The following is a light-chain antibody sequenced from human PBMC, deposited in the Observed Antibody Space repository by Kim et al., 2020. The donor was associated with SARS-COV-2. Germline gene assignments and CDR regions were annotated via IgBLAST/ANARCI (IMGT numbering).Light chain of an antibody. J-gene: IGKJ2*01. V-gene: IGKV2-30*02. CDR2: KVS. CDR3: MQGTHWPPYT. CDR1: QSLVHSDGNTY. Sequence: DVVMTQSPLSLPVTLGQPASISCRSRQSLVHSDGNTYLNWFQQRPGQSPRRLIYKVSNRDSGVPDRFSGSGSSTDFTLKISRVEAEDVGVYYCMQGTHWPPYTFGQGTKLEI.